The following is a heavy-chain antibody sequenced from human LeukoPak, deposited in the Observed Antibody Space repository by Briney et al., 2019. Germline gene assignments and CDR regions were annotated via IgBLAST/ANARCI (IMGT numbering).Heavy chain of an antibody. CDR2: ISSSSSTI. D-gene: IGHD2-2*01. V-gene: IGHV3-48*01. CDR3: AGSLGYCSSTSCLSDRIKGYYYYYMDV. CDR1: GFTFSSYA. J-gene: IGHJ6*03. Sequence: GGSLRLSCAASGFTFSSYAMSWVRQAPGKGLEWVSYISSSSSTIYYADSVKGRFTISRDNAKNSLYLQMNSLRAEDTAVYYCAGSLGYCSSTSCLSDRIKGYYYYYMDVWGKGTTVTVSS.